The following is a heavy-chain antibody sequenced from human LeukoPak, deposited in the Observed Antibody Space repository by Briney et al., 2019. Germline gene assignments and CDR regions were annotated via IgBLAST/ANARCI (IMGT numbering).Heavy chain of an antibody. D-gene: IGHD1-1*01. CDR1: GYSISSGYY. CDR2: IYHTGST. Sequence: SETLSLTCTVSGYSISSGYYWGWIRQPPGKGLEWIGSIYHTGSTYYNPSLKSRVTISIDTSKNQFSLKLSSVTAADTAVYSCARLGTTGLFDYWGQGTLVTVSS. V-gene: IGHV4-38-2*02. J-gene: IGHJ4*02. CDR3: ARLGTTGLFDY.